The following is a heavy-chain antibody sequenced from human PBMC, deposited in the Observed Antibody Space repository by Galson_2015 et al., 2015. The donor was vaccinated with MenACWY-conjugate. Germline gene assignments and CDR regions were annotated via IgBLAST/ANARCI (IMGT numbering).Heavy chain of an antibody. Sequence: SLRLSCAASGFTFSNAWMSWVCQAPGKGLEWVGRIKSKTDGGTTDYAAPVKGRFTISRDDSKNTLCLQMNSLKTEDTAVYYCTADLGYSYGRDFDYWGQGTLVTVSS. CDR1: GFTFSNAW. CDR3: TADLGYSYGRDFDY. V-gene: IGHV3-15*01. CDR2: IKSKTDGGTT. D-gene: IGHD5-18*01. J-gene: IGHJ4*02.